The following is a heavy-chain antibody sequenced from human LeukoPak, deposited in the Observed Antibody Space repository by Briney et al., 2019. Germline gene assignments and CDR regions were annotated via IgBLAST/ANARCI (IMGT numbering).Heavy chain of an antibody. CDR3: ARIALYGLIDY. J-gene: IGHJ4*02. D-gene: IGHD3-10*01. Sequence: SETLSLTCAVYGGSFSGYYWSWIRQPPGKGLEWIGEINHSGSTTYNASLKSRVAISVDTSKNQFSLKLSSVTAADTAVYYCARIALYGLIDYWGQGTLVTVSS. CDR1: GGSFSGYY. V-gene: IGHV4-34*01. CDR2: INHSGST.